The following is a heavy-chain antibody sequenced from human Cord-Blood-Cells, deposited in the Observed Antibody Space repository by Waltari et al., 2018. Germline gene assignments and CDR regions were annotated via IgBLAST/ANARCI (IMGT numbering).Heavy chain of an antibody. CDR1: GYTFPSYA. V-gene: IGHV7-4-1*02. CDR3: ARPPDCSGGSCYYYYGMDV. CDR2: INTNTGNP. J-gene: IGHJ6*02. D-gene: IGHD2-15*01. Sequence: QVQLVQSGSELKKPGASVKVSCKTSGYTFPSYAMNWVRQAPGQGLEWMGLINTNTGNPTYAQGFTGRFVFSLDTSVSTAYLQISSLKAEDTAVYYCARPPDCSGGSCYYYYGMDVWGQGTTVTVSS.